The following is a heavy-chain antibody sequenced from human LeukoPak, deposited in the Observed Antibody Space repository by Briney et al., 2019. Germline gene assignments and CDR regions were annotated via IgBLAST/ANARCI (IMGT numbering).Heavy chain of an antibody. D-gene: IGHD7-27*01. CDR1: GYTFTSYG. V-gene: IGHV1-18*01. CDR2: SSPYNGNT. J-gene: IGHJ2*01. CDR3: ARGFAGDRTMAGYFDL. Sequence: ASVKVSCKASGYTFTSYGISWVRQAPGQGLEWMGWSSPYNGNTNYAQELQGRVTMTTDTSTSTAYMDLRSLRSDDTAVYYCARGFAGDRTMAGYFDLWGRGTLVTVSS.